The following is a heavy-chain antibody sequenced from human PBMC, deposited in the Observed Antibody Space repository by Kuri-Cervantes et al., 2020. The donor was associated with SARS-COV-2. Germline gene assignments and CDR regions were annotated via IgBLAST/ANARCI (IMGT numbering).Heavy chain of an antibody. CDR3: ARLSGSQGYYFDC. D-gene: IGHD1-26*01. Sequence: ESLKISCAASGFTFSSYGMHWVRQPPGKGLEWIGYVSYTGNTYYNPSLKSRVAVSVETTKNQFSLNLRSVTAADTAVYYCARLSGSQGYYFDCWGQGTLVTVSS. CDR1: GFTFSSYG. V-gene: IGHV4-59*01. CDR2: VSYTGNT. J-gene: IGHJ4*02.